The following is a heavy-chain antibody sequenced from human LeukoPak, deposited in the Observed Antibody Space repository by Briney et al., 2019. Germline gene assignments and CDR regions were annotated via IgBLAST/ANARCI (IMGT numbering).Heavy chain of an antibody. V-gene: IGHV1-2*02. D-gene: IGHD5-18*01. CDR1: GYTFTGYY. CDR3: AGGDSYGYTSGFDY. CDR2: INPDSGGT. J-gene: IGHJ4*02. Sequence: GASVKVSCKASGYTFTGYYIHWVRQAPGQGLEWMGWINPDSGGTNFPQKFQGRVTMTRDTSISAAYMELSRLRSDDTAVYHCAGGDSYGYTSGFDYWGQGTLVTVSS.